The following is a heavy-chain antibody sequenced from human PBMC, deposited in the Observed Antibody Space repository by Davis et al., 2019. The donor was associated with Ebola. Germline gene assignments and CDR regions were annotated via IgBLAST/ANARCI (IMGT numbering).Heavy chain of an antibody. D-gene: IGHD6-13*01. CDR2: IYPGDSET. J-gene: IGHJ4*02. CDR3: ARQEALYGSIDN. V-gene: IGHV5-51*01. Sequence: GESLKISCKGSGYSFTSYWIAWVRQMPEKGLECMGIIYPGDSETRYRPSFEGRVTISVDRSINTAYLQWSSLKASDSAMYYCARQEALYGSIDNWGQGTLVTVSS. CDR1: GYSFTSYW.